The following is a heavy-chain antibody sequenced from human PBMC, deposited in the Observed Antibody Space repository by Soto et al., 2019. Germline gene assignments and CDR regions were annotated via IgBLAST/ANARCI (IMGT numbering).Heavy chain of an antibody. Sequence: EVQLVESGGGLVQPGRSLRLSCTASGFTFSDYAMSWFRQAPGKGLEWVGFIRSKAYGGTTEYAASVKGRFTISRDDSKSIAYLQMNSLKTEDTAVYYCTRDPYYDFWSGYSSYYYMDVWGKGTTVTVSS. J-gene: IGHJ6*03. D-gene: IGHD3-3*01. CDR3: TRDPYYDFWSGYSSYYYMDV. V-gene: IGHV3-49*03. CDR2: IRSKAYGGTT. CDR1: GFTFSDYA.